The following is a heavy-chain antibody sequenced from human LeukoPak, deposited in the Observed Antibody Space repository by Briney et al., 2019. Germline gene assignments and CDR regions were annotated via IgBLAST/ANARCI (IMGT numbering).Heavy chain of an antibody. J-gene: IGHJ3*02. CDR3: ARIGRRPSDAFDI. V-gene: IGHV1-46*01. CDR1: GYTFTNFY. D-gene: IGHD1-1*01. Sequence: ASVKVSCKASGYTFTNFYMHWVRQAPGQGPEWMGRIDPSGGSTYYAQKFQGRVAMTRDTSTSTVYMELSSLRSEDTAVYYCARIGRRPSDAFDIWGRGTVVTVSS. CDR2: IDPSGGST.